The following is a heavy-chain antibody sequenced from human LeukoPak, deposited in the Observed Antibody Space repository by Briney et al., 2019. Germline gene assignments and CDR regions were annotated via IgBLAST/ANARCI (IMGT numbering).Heavy chain of an antibody. CDR2: IYYSGST. D-gene: IGHD2-2*01. V-gene: IGHV4-30-4*08. CDR1: GGSISSGDYY. Sequence: PSETLSLTCTVSGGSISSGDYYWSWIRQPPGKGLEWIGYIYYSGSTYHNPSLKSRVTISVDTSKNQFSLKLSSVTAADTAVYYCARDQYCSSTSCAPGWFDPWGQGTLVTVSS. CDR3: ARDQYCSSTSCAPGWFDP. J-gene: IGHJ5*02.